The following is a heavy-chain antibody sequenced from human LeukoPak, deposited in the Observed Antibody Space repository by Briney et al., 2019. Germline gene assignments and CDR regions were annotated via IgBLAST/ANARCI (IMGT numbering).Heavy chain of an antibody. CDR2: ISAYNGNT. Sequence: ASVKVSCKASGYTFTSYGISWVRQAPGQGHEWMGWISAYNGNTNYAQKLQGRVTMTTDTSTSTAYMELRSLRSDDTAVYYCARDLRERRSSWLKFDYWGQGTLVTVSS. J-gene: IGHJ4*02. CDR3: ARDLRERRSSWLKFDY. CDR1: GYTFTSYG. D-gene: IGHD6-13*01. V-gene: IGHV1-18*01.